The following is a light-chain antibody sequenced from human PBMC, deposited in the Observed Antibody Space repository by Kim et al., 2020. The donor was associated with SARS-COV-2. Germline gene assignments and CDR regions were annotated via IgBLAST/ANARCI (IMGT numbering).Light chain of an antibody. J-gene: IGKJ1*01. CDR1: QGISSY. CDR2: AAS. Sequence: ASTGDRVTITCRASQGISSYLAWYQQKPGKAPNLLIYAASTLQSGVPSRFSGSGSGADFTLTISCLQSEDFATYYCQQYNSSPPTFGQGTKVDIK. CDR3: QQYNSSPPT. V-gene: IGKV1-8*01.